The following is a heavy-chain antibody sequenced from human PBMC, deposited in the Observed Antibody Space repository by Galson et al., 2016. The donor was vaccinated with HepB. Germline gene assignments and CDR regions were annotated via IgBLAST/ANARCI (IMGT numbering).Heavy chain of an antibody. CDR2: TDATDSYT. J-gene: IGHJ4*02. D-gene: IGHD3-22*01. Sequence: QSGAEVKKPGESLRISCKGAGSSFTGYWITWVRQMPGKGLEWMGRTDATDSYTKYSPSFQGHVTISADKSISTAYLPWRSLKASDTAMYYCVRSDSGGYYRNWGQGTLVTVPS. CDR1: GSSFTGYW. V-gene: IGHV5-10-1*01. CDR3: VRSDSGGYYRN.